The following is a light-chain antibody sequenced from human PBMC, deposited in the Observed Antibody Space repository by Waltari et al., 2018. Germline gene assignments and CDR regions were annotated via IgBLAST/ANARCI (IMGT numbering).Light chain of an antibody. CDR3: NCRDTSGYYWV. V-gene: IGLV3-19*01. Sequence: SSELTQDPAVSVALGQTVRITSHGDSRRKYYVRWYQQKPGQAPVLVFYDKNKRPSGIPDRFSGSSSGNTASLTITGAQAEDEADYYCNCRDTSGYYWVFGGGTKVTVL. J-gene: IGLJ2*01. CDR2: DKN. CDR1: SRRKYY.